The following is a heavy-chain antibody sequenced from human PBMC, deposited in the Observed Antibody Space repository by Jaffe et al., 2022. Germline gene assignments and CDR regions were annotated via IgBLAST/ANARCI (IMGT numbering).Heavy chain of an antibody. CDR1: GGSISSYY. Sequence: QVQLQESGPGLVKPSETLSLTCTVSGGSISSYYWSWIRQPPGKGLEWIGYIYYSGSTNYNPSLKSRVTISVDTSKNQFSLKLSSVTAADTAVYYCASGWYLGVFDYWGQGTLVTVSS. J-gene: IGHJ4*02. V-gene: IGHV4-59*01. CDR3: ASGWYLGVFDY. CDR2: IYYSGST. D-gene: IGHD6-19*01.